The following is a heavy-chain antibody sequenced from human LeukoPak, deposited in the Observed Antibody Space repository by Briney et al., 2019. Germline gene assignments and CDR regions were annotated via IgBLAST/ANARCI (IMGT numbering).Heavy chain of an antibody. CDR2: TYYKSRWDN. CDR3: TRDATRTGWFDP. D-gene: IGHD1-14*01. J-gene: IGHJ5*02. Sequence: SQTLSLTCVISGDSVPNNRAAWNWIRQSPSRGPEWLGRTYYKSRWDNDYAESVKSRITINPDTSKNQFSLQLNSVTPEDTAVYYCTRDATRTGWFDPWGQGTLVTVSS. CDR1: GDSVPNNRAA. V-gene: IGHV6-1*01.